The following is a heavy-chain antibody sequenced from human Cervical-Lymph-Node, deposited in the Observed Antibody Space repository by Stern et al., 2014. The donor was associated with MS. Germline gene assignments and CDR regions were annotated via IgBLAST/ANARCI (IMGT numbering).Heavy chain of an antibody. CDR2: ISYDGSNK. CDR1: GFTFSDYG. CDR3: AKERDVVVVVAARVFDS. Sequence: DQLVESGGGVVQPGRSLRLSCAASGFTFSDYGMHRVRQAPGKGLEWVAVISYDGSNKYFADSVRGRFTISRDNSKNTLYLHMNSLTAEDTAVYYCAKERDVVVVVAARVFDSWGQGTLVTVYS. V-gene: IGHV3-30*18. J-gene: IGHJ4*02. D-gene: IGHD2-15*01.